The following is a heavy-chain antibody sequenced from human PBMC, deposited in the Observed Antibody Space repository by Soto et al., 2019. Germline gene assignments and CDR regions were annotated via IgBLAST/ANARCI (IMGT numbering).Heavy chain of an antibody. Sequence: PGGSLRLSLAGSGFTFNSYWMHWGRQAPGKGLVWVSRINSDGSSTSYAASVRGRFTISRDNAKNTLYLQMNSLRAEDTAVYYCASFATVTTFSYYKDVWGKGTTVTVSS. CDR1: GFTFNSYW. V-gene: IGHV3-74*01. D-gene: IGHD4-17*01. CDR2: INSDGSST. CDR3: ASFATVTTFSYYKDV. J-gene: IGHJ6*03.